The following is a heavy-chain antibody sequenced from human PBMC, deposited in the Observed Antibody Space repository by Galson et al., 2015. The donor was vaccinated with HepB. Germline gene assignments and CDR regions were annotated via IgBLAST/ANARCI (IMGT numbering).Heavy chain of an antibody. Sequence: SLRLSCAASGFPFSSYAMHWVRQAPGEGLAYVSAINTNGGSTHYASSVKGRFTISRDNSKNTLYLQMGSLRAEDMAVYYCARLYCSGGSCYFDYWGQGTLVTVSS. CDR2: INTNGGST. D-gene: IGHD2-15*01. CDR1: GFPFSSYA. CDR3: ARLYCSGGSCYFDY. V-gene: IGHV3-64*01. J-gene: IGHJ4*02.